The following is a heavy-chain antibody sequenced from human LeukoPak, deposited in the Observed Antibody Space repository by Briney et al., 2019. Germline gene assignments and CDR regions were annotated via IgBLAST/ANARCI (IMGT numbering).Heavy chain of an antibody. V-gene: IGHV3-66*01. CDR1: GFTVSSNY. Sequence: GGSLRLSCAASGFTVSSNYMSWVRQATGKGLEWVSTIYRGGNTYYADSVKGRVTISRDNSKNTLYLQMNSLRPEDTAVYYCAREGRYDILTAYYPLNNWGQGARVTVSS. J-gene: IGHJ4*02. D-gene: IGHD3-9*01. CDR2: IYRGGNT. CDR3: AREGRYDILTAYYPLNN.